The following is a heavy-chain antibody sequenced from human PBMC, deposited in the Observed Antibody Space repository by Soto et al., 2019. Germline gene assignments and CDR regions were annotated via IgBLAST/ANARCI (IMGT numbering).Heavy chain of an antibody. Sequence: ASVKVSCKASGYTFTSYYMHWVRQAPGQGLEWMGIINPSGGSTSYAQKFQGRVTMTRDTSTSTVYMELSSLRSEDTAVYYCARWKANQWLVQFSGYHYGMDFLGQGTTVTVSS. V-gene: IGHV1-46*01. CDR3: ARWKANQWLVQFSGYHYGMDF. D-gene: IGHD6-19*01. J-gene: IGHJ6*02. CDR1: GYTFTSYY. CDR2: INPSGGST.